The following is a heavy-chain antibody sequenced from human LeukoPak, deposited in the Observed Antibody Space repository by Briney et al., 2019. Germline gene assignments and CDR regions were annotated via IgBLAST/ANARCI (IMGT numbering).Heavy chain of an antibody. J-gene: IGHJ4*02. CDR3: CIAAAGTIDY. D-gene: IGHD6-13*01. CDR2: IIPIFGTA. V-gene: IGHV1-69*13. CDR1: GGTFSSYA. Sequence: SVTVSCTASGGTFSSYAISWVRQAPGQGLEWMGGIIPIFGTANYAQKFQGRVTITADESTSTVYMELSSLRSEDTAVYYCCIAAAGTIDYWGQGTLVTVSS.